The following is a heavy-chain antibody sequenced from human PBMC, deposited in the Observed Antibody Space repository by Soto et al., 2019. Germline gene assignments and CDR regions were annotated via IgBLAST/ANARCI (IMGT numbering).Heavy chain of an antibody. CDR1: GASVAGGSYY. CDR2: LPSRGRP. D-gene: IGHD5-12*01. J-gene: IGHJ5*02. V-gene: IGHV4-30-4*01. Sequence: QVQLRESGPGLVKPSQTLSLTCSVSGASVAGGSYYWSWVRQPPGKGLDWIGYLPSRGRPFYNPSLTSRGTISADTSKTQLSLQLTSVTAADTAVYYCARDTYSGYDFGLWGQGTLVTVSS. CDR3: ARDTYSGYDFGL.